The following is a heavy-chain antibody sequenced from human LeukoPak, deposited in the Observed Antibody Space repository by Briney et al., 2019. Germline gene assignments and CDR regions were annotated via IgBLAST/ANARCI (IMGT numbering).Heavy chain of an antibody. D-gene: IGHD5-18*01. CDR2: IIPIFGTA. J-gene: IGHJ6*03. Sequence: SVKVSCKASGGTFSSYAISWVRQAPGQGLEWMGGIIPIFGTANYAQKFQGRVTITADKSTSTAYMELSSLRSEDTAVYYCASKDTAIPAGRSYYYYYYMDVWGKGTTVTVSS. V-gene: IGHV1-69*06. CDR3: ASKDTAIPAGRSYYYYYYMDV. CDR1: GGTFSSYA.